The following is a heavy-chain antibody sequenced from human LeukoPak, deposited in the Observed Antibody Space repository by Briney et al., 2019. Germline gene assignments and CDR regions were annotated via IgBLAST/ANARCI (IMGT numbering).Heavy chain of an antibody. V-gene: IGHV3-30*18. J-gene: IGHJ4*02. CDR3: AKGYYDSTSLDY. Sequence: GGSLRLSCAASGFTFSSYGMHWVRQAPGKGLEWVAVISYDGSNKYYADSVKGRFTISRDNSKNTLYLQMNSLRAEDTAVYYCAKGYYDSTSLDYWGQGTLVTVFS. CDR2: ISYDGSNK. D-gene: IGHD3-22*01. CDR1: GFTFSSYG.